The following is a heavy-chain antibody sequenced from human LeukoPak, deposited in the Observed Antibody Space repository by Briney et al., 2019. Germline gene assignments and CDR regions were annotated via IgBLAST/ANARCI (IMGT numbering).Heavy chain of an antibody. CDR2: ISSNGGNK. J-gene: IGHJ6*02. Sequence: GGSLRLSCAASGFTFSGFGMHWVCQAPGKGLEWVAVISSNGGNKYYADSVRGRFTVSRDNPQNTLYLQMNSLRAEDTALYYCAKYDYGMHVWGQGTTVTVPS. CDR3: AKYDYGMHV. CDR1: GFTFSGFG. V-gene: IGHV3-30*18.